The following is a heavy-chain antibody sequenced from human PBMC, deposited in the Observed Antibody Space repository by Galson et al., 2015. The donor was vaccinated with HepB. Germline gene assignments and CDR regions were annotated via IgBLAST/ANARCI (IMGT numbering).Heavy chain of an antibody. CDR3: ARGGRGGIYYYYYMDV. V-gene: IGHV3-33*01. D-gene: IGHD3-16*01. CDR2: IWYDGSNK. Sequence: SLRLSCAASGFTFSSYGMHWVRQAPGKGLEWVAVIWYDGSNKYYADSVKGRFTISRDNSKNTLYLQMNSLRAEDTAVYYCARGGRGGIYYYYYMDVWGKGTTVTVSS. J-gene: IGHJ6*03. CDR1: GFTFSSYG.